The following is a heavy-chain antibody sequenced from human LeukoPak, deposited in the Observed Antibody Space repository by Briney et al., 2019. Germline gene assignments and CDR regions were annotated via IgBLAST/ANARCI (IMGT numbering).Heavy chain of an antibody. V-gene: IGHV3-21*01. Sequence: GGSLRLSCAASGFTFSSYSMNWVRQAPGKGLEWVSSISSSSSYIYYADSVKGRFTISRDNAKNSLYLQMNSLRAEDTAVYYCAREQAAAGPDDAFDIWGQGTMVTVSS. D-gene: IGHD6-13*01. CDR3: AREQAAAGPDDAFDI. J-gene: IGHJ3*02. CDR2: ISSSSSYI. CDR1: GFTFSSYS.